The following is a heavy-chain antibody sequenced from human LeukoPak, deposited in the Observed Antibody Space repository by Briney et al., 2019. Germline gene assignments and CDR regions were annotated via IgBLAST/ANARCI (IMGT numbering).Heavy chain of an antibody. CDR1: GGSFSGYY. CDR2: INHSGST. D-gene: IGHD3-22*01. Sequence: SETLSLTCAVYGGSFSGYYWSWIRQPPGKGLEWIGEINHSGSTNYNPSLKSRVTIPVDTSKNQFSLKLSSVTAADTAVYYCARGRPYYYDSSGYYSIGRHFDYWGQGTLVTVSS. J-gene: IGHJ4*02. V-gene: IGHV4-34*01. CDR3: ARGRPYYYDSSGYYSIGRHFDY.